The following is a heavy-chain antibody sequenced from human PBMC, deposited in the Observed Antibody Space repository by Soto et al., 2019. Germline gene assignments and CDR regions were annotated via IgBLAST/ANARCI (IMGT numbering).Heavy chain of an antibody. Sequence: GGSLRLSCAASGFTFSSYGMHWVRQAPGKGLEWVAVIWYDGSNKYYADSVKGRFTISRDNSKNTLYLQMNSLRAEDTAVYYCARESTGGYDYYYGMDVWGQGTTVTVSS. V-gene: IGHV3-33*01. CDR2: IWYDGSNK. CDR1: GFTFSSYG. CDR3: ARESTGGYDYYYGMDV. J-gene: IGHJ6*02.